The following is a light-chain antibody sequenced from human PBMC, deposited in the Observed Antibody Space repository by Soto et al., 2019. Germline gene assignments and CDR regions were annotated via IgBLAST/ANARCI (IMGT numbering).Light chain of an antibody. CDR3: LQYGALPLP. Sequence: EIVLTQSPGTLSLSPGYRATLSCRASQSVHNNYLAWYQQKLGQAPRLVISVASNRAPGISDRFSGGGSGTDFILTISRLEPEDSAVYYCLQYGALPLPFGRGTKVEI. CDR2: VAS. J-gene: IGKJ4*01. V-gene: IGKV3-20*01. CDR1: QSVHNNY.